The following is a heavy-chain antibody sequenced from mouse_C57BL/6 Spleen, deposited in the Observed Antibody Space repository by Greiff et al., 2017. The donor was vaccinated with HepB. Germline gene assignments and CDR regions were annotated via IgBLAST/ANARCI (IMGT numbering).Heavy chain of an antibody. CDR2: IYPGDGDT. CDR3: ASHLYDGYYIWFAY. Sequence: QVQLQQSGAELVKPGASVKISCKASGYAFSSYWMNWVKQRPGKGLEWIGQIYPGDGDTNYNGKFKGKATLTADKSSSTAYMQLSSLTSEDAAVYFCASHLYDGYYIWFAYWGQGTLVTVSA. V-gene: IGHV1-80*01. D-gene: IGHD2-3*01. J-gene: IGHJ3*01. CDR1: GYAFSSYW.